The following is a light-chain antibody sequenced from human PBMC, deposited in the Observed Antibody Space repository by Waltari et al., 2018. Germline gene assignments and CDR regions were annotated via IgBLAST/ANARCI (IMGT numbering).Light chain of an antibody. V-gene: IGLV3-1*01. Sequence: SYEVIQPPSVSVSPGQTATITCSGDKLGGRPTSWYQQRPGQSPVLLTYQSSRRSSGVPGRFSGSHSWNTATLTISGTQTVDEADYYCQAWDRDGAVFGDGTKLTVL. CDR3: QAWDRDGAV. J-gene: IGLJ2*01. CDR2: QSS. CDR1: KLGGRP.